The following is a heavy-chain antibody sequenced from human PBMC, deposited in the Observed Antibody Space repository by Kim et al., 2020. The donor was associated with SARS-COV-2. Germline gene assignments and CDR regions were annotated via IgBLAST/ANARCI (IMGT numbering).Heavy chain of an antibody. D-gene: IGHD3-10*01. V-gene: IGHV3-23*01. J-gene: IGHJ2*01. CDR2: ISGSGDST. CDR3: AKDSQKIGRRFYYASYWFFDL. CDR1: GFTFSSYA. Sequence: GGSLRLSCAASGFTFSSYAMSWVRQAPGKGLEWVSTISGSGDSTYYADSVKGRFTISRDNSKNTLYLQMNSLRAEDTALYYCAKDSQKIGRRFYYASYWFFDLWGRGTLVTVSS.